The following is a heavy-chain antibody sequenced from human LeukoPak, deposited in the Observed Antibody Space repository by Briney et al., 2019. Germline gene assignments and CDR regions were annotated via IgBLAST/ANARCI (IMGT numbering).Heavy chain of an antibody. V-gene: IGHV4-34*01. J-gene: IGHJ2*01. CDR2: INHSGST. CDR1: GGSFSGYY. D-gene: IGHD2-8*01. Sequence: PSETLSLTCAVYGGSFSGYYWSWIRQPPGKGLEWIGEINHSGSTNYNPSLKSRVTISVDTSKNQFSLKLSSVTAADTAVYYCARQREYCTNGVCGLNWYFDLWGRGTLVTVSS. CDR3: ARQREYCTNGVCGLNWYFDL.